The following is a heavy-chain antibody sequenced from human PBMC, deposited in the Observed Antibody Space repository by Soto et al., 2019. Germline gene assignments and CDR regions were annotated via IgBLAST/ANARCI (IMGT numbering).Heavy chain of an antibody. Sequence: ASVKVSCKVSGYTLTELSMHWVRQAPGKGLEWMGGFDPEDGETIYAQKFQGRVTMTEDTSTDTAYMELSSLRSEDTAVYYCARVPLQGGIAARTNYFDYWGQGXLVTVYS. CDR3: ARVPLQGGIAARTNYFDY. V-gene: IGHV1-24*01. CDR1: GYTLTELS. CDR2: FDPEDGET. D-gene: IGHD6-6*01. J-gene: IGHJ4*02.